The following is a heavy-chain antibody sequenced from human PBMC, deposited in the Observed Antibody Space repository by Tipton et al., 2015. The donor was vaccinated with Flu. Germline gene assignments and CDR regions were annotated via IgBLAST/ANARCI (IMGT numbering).Heavy chain of an antibody. D-gene: IGHD7-27*01. CDR2: IYTSGST. V-gene: IGHV4-4*07. CDR1: GDSISSYY. J-gene: IGHJ4*02. CDR3: ATKFANWGVWEPRDY. Sequence: TLSLTCTVSGDSISSYYWSWIRQPAGKGLEWIGRIYTSGSTNYNASLKSRVTMSVDTSKKQFSLKLNSVTAADTAVYFCATKFANWGVWEPRDYWGQGTLDTVS.